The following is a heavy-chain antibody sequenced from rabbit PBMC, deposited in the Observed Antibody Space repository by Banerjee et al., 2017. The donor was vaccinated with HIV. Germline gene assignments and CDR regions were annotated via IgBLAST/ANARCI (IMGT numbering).Heavy chain of an antibody. D-gene: IGHD2-1*01. CDR1: GFSFSSYY. CDR3: ARSEVRYDDYGDYLFCNFNL. V-gene: IGHV1S40*01. CDR2: IYIGDGST. J-gene: IGHJ4*01. Sequence: QSLEESGGDLVKPGASLTLTCTASGFSFSSYYMCWVRQAPGKGLEWIGCIYIGDGSTYYASWVKGRFTISKTSSTTVTLQMTSLTAADTATYFCARSEVRYDDYGDYLFCNFNLWGQGTLVTVS.